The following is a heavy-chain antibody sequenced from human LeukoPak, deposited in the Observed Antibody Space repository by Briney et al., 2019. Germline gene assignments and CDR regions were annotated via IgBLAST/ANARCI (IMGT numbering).Heavy chain of an antibody. V-gene: IGHV4-39*01. Sequence: SETLSLTCTVSGDSISSSSYYWGWIRQPPGKGLEWIGGIYYSGSTYYNPSLKSRVTISVDTSKNQFSLKLSSVTAADTAVYYCARLPLYDSSGYYAFDIWGQGTMVTVSS. D-gene: IGHD3-22*01. CDR2: IYYSGST. CDR1: GDSISSSSYY. J-gene: IGHJ3*02. CDR3: ARLPLYDSSGYYAFDI.